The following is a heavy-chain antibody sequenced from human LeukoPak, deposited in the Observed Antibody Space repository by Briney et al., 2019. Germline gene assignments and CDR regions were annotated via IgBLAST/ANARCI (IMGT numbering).Heavy chain of an antibody. D-gene: IGHD3-10*01. CDR3: ARMVRHDFLNYYGMDV. CDR2: ISSSSSYI. CDR1: GFTFSSYS. Sequence: GGSLRLSCAASGFTFSSYSMNWVRQAPGKGLEWVSSISSSSSYIYYADSVKGRFTISRDNAKNSLYLQMNCLRAEDTAVYYCARMVRHDFLNYYGMDVWGQGTTVTVSS. V-gene: IGHV3-21*01. J-gene: IGHJ6*02.